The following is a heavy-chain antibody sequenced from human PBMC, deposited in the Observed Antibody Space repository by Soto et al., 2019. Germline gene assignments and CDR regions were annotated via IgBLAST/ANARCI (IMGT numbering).Heavy chain of an antibody. D-gene: IGHD7-27*01. CDR1: DDSISREIYS. CDR3: TRGPSGDKVDH. V-gene: IGHV4-30-4*08. CDR2: IYDGGST. J-gene: IGHJ4*02. Sequence: PSETLSLTRTVHDDSISREIYSWTLICQYPNKGLEWIGHIYDGGSTYSNPSLKSRVTVSIDTSKNQFSLQLSSMSAADTAVYYCTRGPSGDKVDHWGQGTLVTVS.